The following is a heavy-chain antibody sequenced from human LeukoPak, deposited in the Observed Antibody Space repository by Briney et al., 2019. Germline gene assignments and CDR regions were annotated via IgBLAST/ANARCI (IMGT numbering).Heavy chain of an antibody. D-gene: IGHD5-12*01. J-gene: IGHJ4*02. CDR3: ARDIVATTAFDY. Sequence: SVKVSCKASGGTFSSYAISWVRQAPGQGLEWMGGFIPIFGTANYAQKFQGRVTITADESTSTAYMELSSLRSEDTAVYYCARDIVATTAFDYWGQGTLVTVSS. CDR1: GGTFSSYA. CDR2: FIPIFGTA. V-gene: IGHV1-69*13.